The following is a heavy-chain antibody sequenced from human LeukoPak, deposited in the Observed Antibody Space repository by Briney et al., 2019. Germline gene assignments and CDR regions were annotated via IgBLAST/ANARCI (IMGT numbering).Heavy chain of an antibody. D-gene: IGHD6-13*01. CDR3: ARGQQDY. Sequence: SETLSLTCTVSGGSISSGDYYWSWIRQPPGKGLEWIGEINHSGSTNYNPSLKSRVTISIDTSKNQFSLKLSSVTAADTAVYYCARGQQDYWGQGTLVTVSS. J-gene: IGHJ4*02. V-gene: IGHV4-39*07. CDR2: INHSGST. CDR1: GGSISSGDYY.